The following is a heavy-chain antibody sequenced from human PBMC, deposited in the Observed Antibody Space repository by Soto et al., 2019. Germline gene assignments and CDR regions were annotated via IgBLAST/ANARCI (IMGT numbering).Heavy chain of an antibody. Sequence: PGGSLRLSCAASGFTFSSYAMSWVRQAPGKGLEWVSAISGSGGSTYYADSVKGRFTISRDNSKNTLYLQMNSLRAEDTAVYYCASSRRTYYYDSSGYYIDYWGQGTLVTVS. CDR2: ISGSGGST. CDR3: ASSRRTYYYDSSGYYIDY. D-gene: IGHD3-22*01. V-gene: IGHV3-23*01. J-gene: IGHJ4*02. CDR1: GFTFSSYA.